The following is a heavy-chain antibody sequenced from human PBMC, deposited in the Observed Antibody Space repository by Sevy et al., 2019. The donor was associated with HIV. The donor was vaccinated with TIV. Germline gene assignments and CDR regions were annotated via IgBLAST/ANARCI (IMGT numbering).Heavy chain of an antibody. CDR1: GASINEYY. J-gene: IGHJ4*02. CDR2: IFRGST. V-gene: IGHV4-59*01. D-gene: IGHD3-22*01. CDR3: AGAYDGWTFDS. Sequence: SETLSLTCTVSGASINEYYWSWLRQPPGKGLEWIAYIFRGSTSSNPSLRSRVTISLDTSNSQFSLNVRSVSAADTAMYYCAGAYDGWTFDSWGQGTLVTVSS.